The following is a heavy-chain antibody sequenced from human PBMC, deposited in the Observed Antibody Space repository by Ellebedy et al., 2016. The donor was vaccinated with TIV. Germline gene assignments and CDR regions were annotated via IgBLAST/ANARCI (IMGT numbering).Heavy chain of an antibody. V-gene: IGHV3-23*01. J-gene: IGHJ4*02. Sequence: GESLKISCAASGSTFTNSAMRWVRQAPGKGLEWVSAISTSGGSTYYADSVKGRFTVSRDNPKNTLYLQMNSIRAEDTAVYYCFRWAGSYHFDYWGQGTLVTVSS. CDR3: FRWAGSYHFDY. D-gene: IGHD1-26*01. CDR2: ISTSGGST. CDR1: GSTFTNSA.